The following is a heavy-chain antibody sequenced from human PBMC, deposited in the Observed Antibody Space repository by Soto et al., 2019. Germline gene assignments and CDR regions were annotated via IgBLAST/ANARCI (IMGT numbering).Heavy chain of an antibody. D-gene: IGHD2-2*01. Sequence: ASVKVSFKASGYTFTSYGISWVRQAPGQGLEWMGWISAYNGNTNYAQKLQGRVTMTTDTSTSTAYMELRSLRSDDTAVYYCASGVVVPAAGYYYYYGMDVWGQGTTVTVSS. CDR1: GYTFTSYG. V-gene: IGHV1-18*04. CDR2: ISAYNGNT. J-gene: IGHJ6*02. CDR3: ASGVVVPAAGYYYYYGMDV.